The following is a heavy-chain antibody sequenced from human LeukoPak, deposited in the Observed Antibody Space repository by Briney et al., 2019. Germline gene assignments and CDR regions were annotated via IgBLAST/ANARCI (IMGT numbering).Heavy chain of an antibody. J-gene: IGHJ6*03. CDR3: ARGWSLWFGELVTRVRGPDYYYYMDV. V-gene: IGHV1-8*01. CDR2: MNPNSGNT. D-gene: IGHD3-10*01. Sequence: GASVKVSCKASGYTFTSYDINWVRQATGQGLEWMGWMNPNSGNTGYAQKFQGRVTITRNTSISTAYMELSSLRSEDTAVYYCARGWSLWFGELVTRVRGPDYYYYMDVWGKGTTVTVSS. CDR1: GYTFTSYD.